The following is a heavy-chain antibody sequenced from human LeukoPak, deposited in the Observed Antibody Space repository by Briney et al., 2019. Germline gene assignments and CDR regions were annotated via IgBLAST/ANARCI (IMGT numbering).Heavy chain of an antibody. CDR2: FYITGST. CDR3: ARAARPGIQLWPHLDY. J-gene: IGHJ4*02. D-gene: IGHD5-18*01. Sequence: SETLSLTCTVFGGSISGYYWSWIRQPAGKGLEWIGRFYITGSTNYNPSLKSRVPMSLDTSKNQFSLKLSSVTAADTAVYYCARAARPGIQLWPHLDYWGQGTLVTVSS. V-gene: IGHV4-4*07. CDR1: GGSISGYY.